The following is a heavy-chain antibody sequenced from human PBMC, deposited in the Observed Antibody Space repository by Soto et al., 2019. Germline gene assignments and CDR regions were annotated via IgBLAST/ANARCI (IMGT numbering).Heavy chain of an antibody. CDR1: GGSVSSGSYY. CDR3: ARTMVGARAGYFDY. V-gene: IGHV4-61*01. D-gene: IGHD1-26*01. Sequence: SETLSLTCTVSGGSVSSGSYYWSWIRQPPGKGLEWIGYIYYSASTNYHPSLKSRVTISVDTSKHQFSLKLSSVTAADTAVYYRARTMVGARAGYFDYWGRGTLVTVSS. J-gene: IGHJ4*02. CDR2: IYYSAST.